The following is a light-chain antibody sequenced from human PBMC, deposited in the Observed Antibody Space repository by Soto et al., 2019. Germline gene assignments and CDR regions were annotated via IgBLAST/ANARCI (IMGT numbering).Light chain of an antibody. J-gene: IGKJ1*01. CDR2: GAS. CDR1: QSVSSN. Sequence: EKVMTQSPATLYVSPGERATLSCRASQSVSSNLAWYQQKPGQAPRLLIYGASTRATGIPARFRGSGSGTEFTLTISSLQSEDFAVYYCQQYNNWPLWTFGQGTKVDSK. CDR3: QQYNNWPLWT. V-gene: IGKV3-15*01.